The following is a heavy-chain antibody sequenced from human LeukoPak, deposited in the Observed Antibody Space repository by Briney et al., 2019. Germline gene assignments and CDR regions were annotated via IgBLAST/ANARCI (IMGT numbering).Heavy chain of an antibody. D-gene: IGHD6-19*01. CDR1: GFTFSSYA. V-gene: IGHV3-23*01. CDR3: AREYTTGWYDY. J-gene: IGHJ4*02. CDR2: ISGSGGST. Sequence: GGSLRLSCAASGFTFSSYAMSWARQAPGKGLEWVSAISGSGGSTYYADSVKGRFTISRDNSKNTLYLQMNSLRPDDTAVYYCAREYTTGWYDYWGQGTLVTVSS.